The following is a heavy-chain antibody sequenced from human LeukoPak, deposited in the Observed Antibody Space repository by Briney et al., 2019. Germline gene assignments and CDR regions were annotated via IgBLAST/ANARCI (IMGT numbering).Heavy chain of an antibody. CDR1: GFTFSSYA. V-gene: IGHV3-23*01. CDR2: ISGSGGST. D-gene: IGHD2-15*01. CDR3: TKETVVVVAATPDAFDF. J-gene: IGHJ3*01. Sequence: GGSLRLSCAASGFTFSSYAMSWVRQATGEGLQWVLAISGSGGSTHYADSVKGRFTISRDNSKNTLCLQMNSLTAEDTAVYYCTKETVVVVAATPDAFDFWGQGTMVTVYS.